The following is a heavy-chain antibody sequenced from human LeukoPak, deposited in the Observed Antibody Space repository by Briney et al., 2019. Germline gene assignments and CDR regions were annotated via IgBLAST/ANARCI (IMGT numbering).Heavy chain of an antibody. CDR3: ARNVHLFRYAGAFDP. CDR2: ISYDGSNK. J-gene: IGHJ5*02. Sequence: GGSLRLSCAASGFAFSSYAMHWVRQAPGKGLEWVAVISYDGSNKYYADSVKGRFTISRDNSKNTLYLQMNSLRAEDTAVYYCARNVHLFRYAGAFDPWGQGTLVTVSS. CDR1: GFAFSSYA. D-gene: IGHD2-2*01. V-gene: IGHV3-30*14.